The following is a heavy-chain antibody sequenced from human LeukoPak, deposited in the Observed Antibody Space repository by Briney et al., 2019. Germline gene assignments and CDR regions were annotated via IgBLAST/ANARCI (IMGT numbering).Heavy chain of an antibody. CDR3: TTDRHCSGGSCYYFDY. CDR1: GFTFSSYW. J-gene: IGHJ4*02. V-gene: IGHV3-15*01. CDR2: IKSKTDGGTT. Sequence: GGSLRLSCAASGFTFSSYWMSWVRQAPGKGLEWVGRIKSKTDGGTTDYAAPVKGRFTISRDDSKNTLYLQMNSLKTEDTAVYYCTTDRHCSGGSCYYFDYWGQGTLVTVSS. D-gene: IGHD2-15*01.